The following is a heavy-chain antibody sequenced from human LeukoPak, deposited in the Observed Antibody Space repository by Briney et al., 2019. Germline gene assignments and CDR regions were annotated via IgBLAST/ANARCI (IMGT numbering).Heavy chain of an antibody. D-gene: IGHD2-8*01. CDR3: ARGGRGVAEDAFDI. J-gene: IGHJ3*02. CDR2: ITNSGATI. V-gene: IGHV3-11*01. CDR1: EFTFSDYY. Sequence: GGSLRLSCAASEFTFSDYYMTWIRQAPGRGLEWISYITNSGATIYADSVKGRFTISRDNAKKSLYLQMNSLRAEDTAAYYCARGGRGVAEDAFDIWGQGTLVTVSS.